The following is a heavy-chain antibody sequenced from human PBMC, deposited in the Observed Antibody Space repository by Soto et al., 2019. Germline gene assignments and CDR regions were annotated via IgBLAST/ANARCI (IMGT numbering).Heavy chain of an antibody. Sequence: SETLSLTCGVSGGSFSGYQWNWIRQSPGQGLEWIGEINHSGTTKYNPSLESRINLSVDTSKRQFSLKMFSVTAADTAIYYCARGWRFDPWGQGTQVTAPQ. CDR2: INHSGTT. D-gene: IGHD1-1*01. CDR1: GGSFSGYQ. J-gene: IGHJ5*02. V-gene: IGHV4-34*01. CDR3: ARGWRFDP.